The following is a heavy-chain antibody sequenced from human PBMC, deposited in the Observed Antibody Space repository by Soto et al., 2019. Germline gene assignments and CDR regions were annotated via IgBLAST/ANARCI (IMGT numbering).Heavy chain of an antibody. J-gene: IGHJ4*02. D-gene: IGHD1-1*01. Sequence: ASVKVSCKVSGYTLTELSMHWVRQAPGKGLEWMGGFDPEDGETIYAQKFQGRVTMTEDTSTDTAYMELSSLRSEDTAVYYCAASRNWNRALLYFDYWGQGTLVTVSS. V-gene: IGHV1-24*01. CDR1: GYTLTELS. CDR3: AASRNWNRALLYFDY. CDR2: FDPEDGET.